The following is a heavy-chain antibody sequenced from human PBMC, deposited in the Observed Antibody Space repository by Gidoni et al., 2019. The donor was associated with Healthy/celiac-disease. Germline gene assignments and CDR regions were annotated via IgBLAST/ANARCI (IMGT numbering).Heavy chain of an antibody. V-gene: IGHV4-4*02. J-gene: IGHJ4*02. CDR1: GGSISSSNG. CDR2: IYHSGST. CDR3: ARVRDGMEGPFDY. D-gene: IGHD3-3*01. Sequence: GTLSLTCAVSGGSISSSNGWSWVRQPPGKGLEWIGEIYHSGSTNYNPSLKSRVTISVDKSKNQFSLKLSSVTPADTAVYYCARVRDGMEGPFDYWGKGTLVTVSS.